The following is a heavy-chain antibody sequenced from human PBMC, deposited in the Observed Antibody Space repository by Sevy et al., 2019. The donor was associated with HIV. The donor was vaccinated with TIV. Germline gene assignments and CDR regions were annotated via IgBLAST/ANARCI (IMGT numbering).Heavy chain of an antibody. Sequence: GGSLRLSCAASGLIFSHYGMHWVRQAPGKGLEWVAFISFDGSNKYYVDSVKGRFTISRDNSKNTLFLQMNSLRAEDTAVYYCTKNTAAAGTGGFDYWGQGTLVTVSS. J-gene: IGHJ4*02. V-gene: IGHV3-30*02. CDR3: TKNTAAAGTGGFDY. CDR1: GLIFSHYG. CDR2: ISFDGSNK. D-gene: IGHD6-13*01.